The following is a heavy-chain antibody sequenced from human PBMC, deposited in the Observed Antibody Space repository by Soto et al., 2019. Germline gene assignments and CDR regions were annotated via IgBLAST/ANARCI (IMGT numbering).Heavy chain of an antibody. D-gene: IGHD3-10*01. V-gene: IGHV3-23*01. J-gene: IGHJ4*02. Sequence: EVQLLESGGGLVQPGGSLRLSCAASGFTFSSYAMSCVRQAPGKGLEWVSAISGSGGSTYYADSVKGRFTISRDISKNTLYLQMNSLRAEDTAVYYCAKAPTMVRGVPDDYWGQGTLVTVSS. CDR3: AKAPTMVRGVPDDY. CDR2: ISGSGGST. CDR1: GFTFSSYA.